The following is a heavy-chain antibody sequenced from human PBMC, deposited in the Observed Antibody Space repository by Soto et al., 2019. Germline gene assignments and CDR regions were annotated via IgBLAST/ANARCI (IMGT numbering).Heavy chain of an antibody. D-gene: IGHD3-16*01. CDR3: PSEDDDDGQLDQ. V-gene: IGHV3-30*14. CDR1: GFTFSRYS. J-gene: IGHJ5*02. CDR2: ISGDGFNR. Sequence: QVQLEESGGGVVQPGRSLRLSCVASGFTFSRYSISWVRQAPGKGLEWVAFISGDGFNRYYADFVKGRFTISRANSRNPLFLQMTTLRIVDTGVNFCPSEDDDDGQLDQWGQGTRVTVSS.